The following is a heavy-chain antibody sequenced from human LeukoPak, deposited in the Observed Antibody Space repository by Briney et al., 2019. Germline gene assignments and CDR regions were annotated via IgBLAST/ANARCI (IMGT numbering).Heavy chain of an antibody. D-gene: IGHD1-1*01. CDR2: ISGSGSRT. V-gene: IGHV3-23*01. CDR3: AKEGSNWNVDY. CDR1: GFTFSSYA. Sequence: GGSLRLSCTASGFTFSSYAMTWVRQAPGKGLEWVSTISGSGSRTYYGDSVKGRFTISRDKSKITLYLQMNSLRAEDTAVYYCAKEGSNWNVDYWGQGTLVTVSS. J-gene: IGHJ4*02.